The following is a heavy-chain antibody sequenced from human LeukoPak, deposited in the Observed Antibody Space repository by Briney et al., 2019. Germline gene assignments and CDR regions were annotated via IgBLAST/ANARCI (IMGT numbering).Heavy chain of an antibody. J-gene: IGHJ5*02. CDR2: ISDDGTSE. D-gene: IGHD1-14*01. Sequence: GGALRLSCGVSGYTLSYYFMYWGRQAPGKEVEWVAAISDDGTSEHYADSVKGRFTISRDNSKNSLYLQMNRLRPEDTAVYYCARVRAYPYNSSPRHWFNPWGQGTLVTVSS. V-gene: IGHV3-30*04. CDR1: GYTLSYYF. CDR3: ARVRAYPYNSSPRHWFNP.